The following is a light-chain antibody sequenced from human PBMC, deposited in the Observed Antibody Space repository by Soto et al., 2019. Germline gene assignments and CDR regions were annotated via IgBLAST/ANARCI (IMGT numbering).Light chain of an antibody. V-gene: IGLV2-23*02. J-gene: IGLJ2*01. CDR2: EVN. CDR1: NGDVGSYDL. CDR3: CSYAGGNTLI. Sequence: QSVLTQPASVSGSPGHSITISCTGTNGDVGSYDLVSWYQQYPGKAPKLIIYEVNKRPSGVSNRFSGAKSGNTASLTISGLQTEDEADYDCCSYAGGNTLIFGGGTKVTVL.